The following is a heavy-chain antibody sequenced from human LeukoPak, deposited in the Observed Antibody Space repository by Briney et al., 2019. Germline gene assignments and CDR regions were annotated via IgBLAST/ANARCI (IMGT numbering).Heavy chain of an antibody. V-gene: IGHV3-30-3*01. J-gene: IGHJ6*02. Sequence: GGSLRLSCAASGFTFSSYAMHWVRQAPGKGLEWVAVISYDGSNKYYADSVKGRFTISRDNSKNTLYLQMNSLRAEDTAVYYCASGGYYYGSGSTYGMDVWGQGTTVTVSS. CDR2: ISYDGSNK. CDR3: ASGGYYYGSGSTYGMDV. CDR1: GFTFSSYA. D-gene: IGHD3-10*01.